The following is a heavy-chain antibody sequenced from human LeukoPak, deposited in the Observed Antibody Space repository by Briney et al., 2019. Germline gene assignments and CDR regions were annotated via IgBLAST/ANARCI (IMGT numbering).Heavy chain of an antibody. CDR2: INHSGST. Sequence: SETLSLTCAVYGGSSSGYYWSWIRQPPGKGLEWIGEINHSGSTNYNPSLKSRVTISVDTSKNQFSLKLSSVTAADTAVYYCASLLSCSSTSCYGYNWFDPWGQGTLVTVSS. CDR3: ASLLSCSSTSCYGYNWFDP. CDR1: GGSSSGYY. J-gene: IGHJ5*02. V-gene: IGHV4-34*01. D-gene: IGHD2-2*01.